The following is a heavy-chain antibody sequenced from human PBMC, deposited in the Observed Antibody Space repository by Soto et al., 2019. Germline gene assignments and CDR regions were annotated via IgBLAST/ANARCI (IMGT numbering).Heavy chain of an antibody. V-gene: IGHV3-15*01. Sequence: PGGSLRLSCAASGFTFSNAWMSWVRQAPGKGLEWVGRIKSKTDGGTTDYAAPVKGRFTISRDDSKNTLYLQMNSLKTEDTAVYYCTTESIEARYYGMDVWGQGTTVTVSS. CDR3: TTESIEARYYGMDV. CDR2: IKSKTDGGTT. D-gene: IGHD6-6*01. J-gene: IGHJ6*02. CDR1: GFTFSNAW.